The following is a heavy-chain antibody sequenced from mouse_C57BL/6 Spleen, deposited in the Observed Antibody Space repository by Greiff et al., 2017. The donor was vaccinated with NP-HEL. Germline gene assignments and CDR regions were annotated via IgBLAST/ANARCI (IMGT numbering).Heavy chain of an antibody. D-gene: IGHD2-4*01. CDR3: ARHRDDYDAGSHYYAMDY. CDR1: GFSLTSYG. CDR2: IWSDGST. J-gene: IGHJ4*01. Sequence: QVQLKESGPGLVAPSQSLSITCTVSGFSLTSYGVHWVRQPPGKGLEWLVVIWSDGSTTYNSALKSRLSISKDNSKSQVFLKMNSLQTDDTAMYYCARHRDDYDAGSHYYAMDYWGQGTSVTVSS. V-gene: IGHV2-6-1*01.